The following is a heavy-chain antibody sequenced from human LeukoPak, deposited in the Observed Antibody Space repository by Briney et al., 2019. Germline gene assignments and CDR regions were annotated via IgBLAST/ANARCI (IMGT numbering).Heavy chain of an antibody. J-gene: IGHJ3*02. V-gene: IGHV4-30-2*01. D-gene: IGHD3-22*01. CDR3: ARGQITMIAKNAFDI. Sequence: PSETLSLTCAVSGGSISSGGYSWSWIRQPPGKGLECIGYIYHSGSTYYNPSLKSRVTISVDRSKNQFSLKLSSVTAADTAVYYCARGQITMIAKNAFDIWGQGTMVTVSS. CDR1: GGSISSGGYS. CDR2: IYHSGST.